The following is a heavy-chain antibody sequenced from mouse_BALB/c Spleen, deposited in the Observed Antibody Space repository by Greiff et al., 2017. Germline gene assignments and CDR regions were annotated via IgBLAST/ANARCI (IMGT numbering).Heavy chain of an antibody. V-gene: IGHV1-77*01. CDR1: GYTFTDYV. D-gene: IGHD1-2*01. CDR3: AKSITTAYAMDY. CDR2: IYPGSGST. J-gene: IGHJ4*01. Sequence: VKLVESGPELVKPGASVKMSCKASGYTFTDYVISWVKQRTGQGLEWIGEIYPGSGSTYYNEKFKGKATLTADKSSNTAYMQLSSLTSEDSAVYFCAKSITTAYAMDYWGQGTSVTVSS.